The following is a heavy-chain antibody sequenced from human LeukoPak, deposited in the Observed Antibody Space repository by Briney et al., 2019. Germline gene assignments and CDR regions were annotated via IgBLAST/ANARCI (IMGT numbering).Heavy chain of an antibody. D-gene: IGHD1-26*01. J-gene: IGHJ2*01. Sequence: SETLSLTCAVYGGSFSGYYWSWIRQPPGKGLEWIGEINHSGSTNYNPSLKSRVTISLDTSKNQFSLKLSSVTAADTAVYYCAKSPGRNFDLWGRGTLFTVSS. CDR2: INHSGST. CDR3: AKSPGRNFDL. CDR1: GGSFSGYY. V-gene: IGHV4-34*01.